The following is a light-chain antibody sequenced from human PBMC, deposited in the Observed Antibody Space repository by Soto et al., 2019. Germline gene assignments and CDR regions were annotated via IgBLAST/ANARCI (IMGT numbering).Light chain of an antibody. V-gene: IGKV3-20*01. Sequence: EIVLTQSPGTLSLSPGERATLSCRASQSVSSSSLAWYQQRPGQAPRLLIYGASIRATDIPDRFSGSGSGTDFTLTISRLEPEDFAVYYCQQYGSSPLTFGGRTKVEIK. CDR1: QSVSSSS. J-gene: IGKJ4*01. CDR2: GAS. CDR3: QQYGSSPLT.